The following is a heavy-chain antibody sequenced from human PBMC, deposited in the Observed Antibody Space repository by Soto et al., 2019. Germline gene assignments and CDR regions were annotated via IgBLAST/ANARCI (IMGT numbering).Heavy chain of an antibody. Sequence: QVQLVESGGGVVQPGRSLRLSCAASGFTFSSYAMHWVRQAPGKGLEWVAVISYDGSNKYYADSVKGRFTISRDNSKNTLYLQMNSLRAEDTAVYYCARDRRQQLVIWGQGTLVTVSS. D-gene: IGHD6-13*01. CDR1: GFTFSSYA. V-gene: IGHV3-30-3*01. CDR2: ISYDGSNK. CDR3: ARDRRQQLVI. J-gene: IGHJ4*02.